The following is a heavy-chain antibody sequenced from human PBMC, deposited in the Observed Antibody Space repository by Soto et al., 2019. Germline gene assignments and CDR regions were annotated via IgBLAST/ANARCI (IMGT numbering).Heavy chain of an antibody. CDR3: ARDPSPYMTTVDHQDVDY. V-gene: IGHV1-69*08. J-gene: IGHJ4*02. CDR1: GGTFSSYT. D-gene: IGHD4-17*01. CDR2: IIPILGIA. Sequence: QVQLVQSGAEVKKPGSSVKVSCKASGGTFSSYTISWVRQAPGQGLEWMGRIIPILGIANYAQKSQGRVTSTADNSTSPADSELSSLRSGDTAVYCCARDPSPYMTTVDHQDVDYWGQGTLVTVSA.